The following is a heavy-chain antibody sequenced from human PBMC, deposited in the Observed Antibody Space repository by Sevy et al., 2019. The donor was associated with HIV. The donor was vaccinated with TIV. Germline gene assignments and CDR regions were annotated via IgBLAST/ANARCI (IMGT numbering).Heavy chain of an antibody. Sequence: GVSLRLSCAASGFTFSSYVMTWVRQAPGKGLEWVSTISGSGGTTYYADSVKGRFTISRDNSKNTLDLQINSLRAEDTAVYYCARDRGVGTSSYGMDVWGQGTTVTVSS. CDR1: GFTFSSYV. V-gene: IGHV3-23*01. J-gene: IGHJ6*02. CDR3: ARDRGVGTSSYGMDV. CDR2: ISGSGGTT. D-gene: IGHD1-26*01.